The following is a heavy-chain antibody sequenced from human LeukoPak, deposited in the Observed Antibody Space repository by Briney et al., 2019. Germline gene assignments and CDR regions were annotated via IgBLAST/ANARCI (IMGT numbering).Heavy chain of an antibody. CDR2: IYTSGST. CDR3: ARDWEEQLPYNWFDP. D-gene: IGHD6-6*01. Sequence: SETLSLTCTVSGGSISSYYWSWIRQPAGKGLEWIGRIYTSGSTNYNPSLKSRVTMSVDTSKNQFSLKLSSVTAADTAVYYRARDWEEQLPYNWFDPWGQGTLVTVSS. V-gene: IGHV4-4*07. CDR1: GGSISSYY. J-gene: IGHJ5*02.